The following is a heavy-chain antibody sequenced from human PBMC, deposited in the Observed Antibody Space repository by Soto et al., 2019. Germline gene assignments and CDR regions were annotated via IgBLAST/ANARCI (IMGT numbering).Heavy chain of an antibody. D-gene: IGHD5-18*01. V-gene: IGHV4-39*01. CDR3: ARLRGYSYGFDY. CDR2: IYYSGST. Sequence: LSLTCTVSGGSISSSSYYWGWIRQPPGKGLEWIGSIYYSGSTYYNPSLKSRVTISVDTSKNQFSLKLSSVTAADTAVYYCARLRGYSYGFDYWGQGTLVTVSS. J-gene: IGHJ4*02. CDR1: GGSISSSSYY.